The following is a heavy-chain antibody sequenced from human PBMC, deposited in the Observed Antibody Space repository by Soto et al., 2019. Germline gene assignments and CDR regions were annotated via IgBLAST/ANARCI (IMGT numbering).Heavy chain of an antibody. V-gene: IGHV3-33*01. D-gene: IGHD3-3*01. CDR1: GFTFSTYG. J-gene: IGHJ6*02. CDR2: IWYDGSDK. CDR3: GRGGYDFWSGMDV. Sequence: QVQLVESGGGVVQPGRSLRLSCAASGFTFSTYGMHWVRQAPGKGLEWVAVIWYDGSDKYYADSVKGRFTISRDNSKNALYLQMNSLRAEDTAVYYCGRGGYDFWSGMDVWGQGTTVTVSS.